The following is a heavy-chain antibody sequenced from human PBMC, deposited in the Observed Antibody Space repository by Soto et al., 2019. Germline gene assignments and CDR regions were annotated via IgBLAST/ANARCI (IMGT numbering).Heavy chain of an antibody. CDR2: SNPKRGGT. J-gene: IGHJ2*01. CDR1: GYTFSDYF. Sequence: QVQLVQSGAEVKKPGASVKVSCTTYGYTFSDYFLHWVRQAPGQGPEWMGFSNPKRGGTEYAQKFQGRVTMTRDTSSSTVYMDLSGLTSDDTAIYYCARDSGIPGRYWYFGLWGRGTLVTVSS. V-gene: IGHV1-2*02. CDR3: ARDSGIPGRYWYFGL. D-gene: IGHD2-21*01.